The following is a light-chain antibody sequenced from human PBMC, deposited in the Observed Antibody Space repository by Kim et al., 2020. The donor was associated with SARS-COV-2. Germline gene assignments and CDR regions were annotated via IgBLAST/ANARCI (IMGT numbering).Light chain of an antibody. Sequence: SLSPGERATLSCRASQSITSNYVAWYQHKPGQAPRLLLYGASSRATGIPDRLSGSGSGTDFTLTISRLEPEDFAVYYCQQYDSSRTLGQGTELEI. CDR2: GAS. CDR1: QSITSNY. CDR3: QQYDSSRT. V-gene: IGKV3-20*01. J-gene: IGKJ2*01.